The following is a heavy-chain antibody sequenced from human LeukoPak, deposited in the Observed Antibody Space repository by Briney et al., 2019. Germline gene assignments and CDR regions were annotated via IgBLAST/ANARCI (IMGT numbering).Heavy chain of an antibody. CDR1: GFTFSSYA. D-gene: IGHD5-12*01. CDR3: ARDSSGYDNFDY. V-gene: IGHV3-30-3*01. CDR2: ISYDGSNK. J-gene: IGHJ4*02. Sequence: GRSLRLSCAASGFTFSSYAMHWVRQAPGKGLEWVAVISYDGSNKYYADSVKGRFTISRDNSKNTLYLQMNSLRAEDTAVYYCARDSSGYDNFDYWGQGTLVTVSS.